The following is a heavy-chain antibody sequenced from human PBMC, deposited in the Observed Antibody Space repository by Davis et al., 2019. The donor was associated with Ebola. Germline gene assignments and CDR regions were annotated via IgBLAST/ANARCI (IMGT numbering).Heavy chain of an antibody. V-gene: IGHV5-51*01. CDR2: IYPGDSDT. Sequence: GESLKISCKGSGYSFTNYWIGWVRQMPGKGLEWMGIIYPGDSDTRYSPSFQGQVTISADKSINTAYLQWSSLKASDTAIYSCARAQQLARDGMDVWGQGTTVTVSS. CDR1: GYSFTNYW. J-gene: IGHJ6*02. D-gene: IGHD1-1*01. CDR3: ARAQQLARDGMDV.